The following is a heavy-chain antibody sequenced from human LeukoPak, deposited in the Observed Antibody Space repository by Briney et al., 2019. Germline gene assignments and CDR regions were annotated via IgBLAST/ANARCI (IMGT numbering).Heavy chain of an antibody. D-gene: IGHD1-26*01. CDR2: VYYSGST. Sequence: SETLSLTCTVSGGSISSSSYYWSWIRQPPGKGLEWIGYVYYSGSTNYNPSLKSRVTISIDTSKNQFSLKLTSVTAADTAVYYCARDVGRWVGSYFDYWGQGTLVTVSS. V-gene: IGHV4-61*01. J-gene: IGHJ4*02. CDR1: GGSISSSSYY. CDR3: ARDVGRWVGSYFDY.